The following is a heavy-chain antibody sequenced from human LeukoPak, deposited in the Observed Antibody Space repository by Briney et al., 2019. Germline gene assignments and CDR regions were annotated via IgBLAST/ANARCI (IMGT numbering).Heavy chain of an antibody. CDR2: IGSGT. J-gene: IGHJ4*02. CDR3: AKVLAYYFDY. CDR1: GFTFSSYA. Sequence: GGSLRLSCGASGFTFSSYAMSWVRQAPGKGLEWVSAIGSGTYYADSVKGRFTISRDNSKNTLYLQMNSLRAEDTAVYYCAKVLAYYFDYWGQGTLVTVSS. V-gene: IGHV3-23*01.